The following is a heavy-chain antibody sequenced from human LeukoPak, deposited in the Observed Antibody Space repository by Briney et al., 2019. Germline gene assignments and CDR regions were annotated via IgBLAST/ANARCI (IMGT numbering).Heavy chain of an antibody. Sequence: GESLKISCKGSGYSFTSYWIGWVRQMPGKGLEWMGIIYPGDSGTRYSPSFQGQVTISADKSISTAYLQWSSLKASDTAMYYCARSGGATKYYYYYYGMDVWGQGTTVTVSS. CDR1: GYSFTSYW. CDR2: IYPGDSGT. D-gene: IGHD5-24*01. J-gene: IGHJ6*02. V-gene: IGHV5-51*01. CDR3: ARSGGATKYYYYYYGMDV.